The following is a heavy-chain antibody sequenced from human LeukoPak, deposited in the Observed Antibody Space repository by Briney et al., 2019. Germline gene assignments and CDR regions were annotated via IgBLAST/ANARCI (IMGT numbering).Heavy chain of an antibody. J-gene: IGHJ4*02. CDR3: ATLNGFGYDY. CDR2: IDTDGSTT. D-gene: IGHD5-18*01. Sequence: GGSLRLSCAASGFTFSSFWMHWVRQPPGKGLVWVSRIDTDGSTTTYADSVKGRFTISRDNAKNTVYLQIKSLRVEDTAVYYCATLNGFGYDYWGQGVVVTVSS. V-gene: IGHV3-74*01. CDR1: GFTFSSFW.